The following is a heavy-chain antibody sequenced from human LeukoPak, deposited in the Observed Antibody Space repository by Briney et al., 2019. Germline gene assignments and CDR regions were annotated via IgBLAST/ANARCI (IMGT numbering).Heavy chain of an antibody. D-gene: IGHD2-21*01. CDR1: GGSFSGYY. Sequence: PSETLSLTCAVYGGSFSGYYWSWIRQPPGKGLEWIGEINHSGSTNYNPSLKSRVTISVDTSKNQFSLKLSSVTAADTAVYYCASLRDAPIGRGQGTLVTVSS. V-gene: IGHV4-34*01. CDR2: INHSGST. J-gene: IGHJ4*02. CDR3: ASLRDAPIG.